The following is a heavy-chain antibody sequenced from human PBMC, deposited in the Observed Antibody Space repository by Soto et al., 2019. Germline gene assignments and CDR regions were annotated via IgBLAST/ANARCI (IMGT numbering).Heavy chain of an antibody. CDR3: ARMSGSPFRPYYFDY. D-gene: IGHD1-26*01. J-gene: IGHJ4*02. CDR2: IYYSGST. CDR1: GGSISSGGYY. Sequence: PSETLSLTCTVSGGSISSGGYYWSWIRQHPGKGLEWIGYIYYSGSTNYNPSLKSRVTISVDTSKNQFSLKLSSVTAADTAVYYCARMSGSPFRPYYFDYWGQGTLVTVSS. V-gene: IGHV4-61*08.